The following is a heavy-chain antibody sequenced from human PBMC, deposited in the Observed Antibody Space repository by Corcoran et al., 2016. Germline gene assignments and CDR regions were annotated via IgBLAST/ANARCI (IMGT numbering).Heavy chain of an antibody. CDR3: TRDIAVAGTGLYFDY. V-gene: IGHV3-49*03. J-gene: IGHJ4*02. CDR1: GFTFGDYA. Sequence: EVQLVESGGGLVQPGRSLRLSCTASGFTFGDYAMSWFRQDPGKGLEWVGFIRSKAYGGTTEYAGSVKGRFTISRDDSKSIVYLQMNSLKTEDTGVYYWTRDIAVAGTGLYFDYWGQGTLVTVSS. CDR2: IRSKAYGGTT. D-gene: IGHD6-19*01.